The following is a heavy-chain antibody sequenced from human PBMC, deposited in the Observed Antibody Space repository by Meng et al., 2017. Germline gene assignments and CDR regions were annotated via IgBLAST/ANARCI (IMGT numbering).Heavy chain of an antibody. Sequence: SVKVSCKASGGTFSSYAISWVRQAPGQGLEWMGGIIPIFGTANYAQKFQGRVTITTDESTSTAYMELSSLRSEDTAVYYCARELMVRGVYNYFDYWGQGKLVT. J-gene: IGHJ4*02. V-gene: IGHV1-69*05. D-gene: IGHD3-10*01. CDR2: IIPIFGTA. CDR3: ARELMVRGVYNYFDY. CDR1: GGTFSSYA.